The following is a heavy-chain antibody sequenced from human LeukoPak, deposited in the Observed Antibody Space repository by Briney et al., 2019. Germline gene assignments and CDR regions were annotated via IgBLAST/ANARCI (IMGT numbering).Heavy chain of an antibody. CDR1: GFTFSSYG. D-gene: IGHD6-19*01. Sequence: PGGSLRLSCAASGFTFSSYGMSWVRQAPGKGLEWVSAISGSGGSTYYADSVKGRFTISRDNSKNTLYLQMNSLRAEDTAVYYCAKALERSSGWYRGFDPWGQGTLVTVSS. J-gene: IGHJ5*02. CDR2: ISGSGGST. V-gene: IGHV3-23*01. CDR3: AKALERSSGWYRGFDP.